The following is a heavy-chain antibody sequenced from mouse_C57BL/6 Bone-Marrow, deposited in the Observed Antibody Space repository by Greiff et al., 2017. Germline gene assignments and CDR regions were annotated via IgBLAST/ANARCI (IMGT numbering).Heavy chain of an antibody. V-gene: IGHV1-64*01. CDR1: GYTFTSYW. D-gene: IGHD1-1*01. J-gene: IGHJ1*03. CDR3: ARSPITTVVATDWYFDV. Sequence: VQLQQPGAELVKPGASVKLSCKASGYTFTSYWMHWVKQRPGQGLEWIGMIPPNSGSTNYNEKFKSKATLTVDKSSSTAYMQLSSLTSEDSAVYYCARSPITTVVATDWYFDVWGTGTTVTVSS. CDR2: IPPNSGST.